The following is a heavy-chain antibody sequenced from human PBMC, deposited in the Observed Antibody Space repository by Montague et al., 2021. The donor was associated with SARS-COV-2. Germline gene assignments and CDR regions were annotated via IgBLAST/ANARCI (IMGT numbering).Heavy chain of an antibody. Sequence: STNYNPSLKSRVTISLDTSKNKFSLKLNSVTAADTAVYYCARGSYGTDAFDIWGQGTMVAVSS. D-gene: IGHD5-18*01. V-gene: IGHV4-59*09. CDR3: ARGSYGTDAFDI. CDR2: ST. J-gene: IGHJ3*02.